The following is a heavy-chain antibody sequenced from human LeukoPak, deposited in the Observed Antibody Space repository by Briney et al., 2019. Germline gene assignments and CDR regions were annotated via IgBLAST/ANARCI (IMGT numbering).Heavy chain of an antibody. Sequence: GGSLRLSCAASGFTFHDYGMHWVRQAPGKGLEWVSSINWDSGKTYYGDSVKGRFTISRDNAKNSLYLQMDSLRAEDTAVYYCAQVSMRGYSSGWYYFDYWGQGTLVTVSS. J-gene: IGHJ4*02. CDR2: INWDSGKT. V-gene: IGHV3-9*01. CDR3: AQVSMRGYSSGWYYFDY. CDR1: GFTFHDYG. D-gene: IGHD6-19*01.